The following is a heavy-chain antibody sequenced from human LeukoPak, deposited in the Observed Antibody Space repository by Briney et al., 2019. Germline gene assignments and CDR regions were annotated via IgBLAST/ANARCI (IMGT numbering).Heavy chain of an antibody. Sequence: SETLSLTCTVSGGSISSSSYYWGWIRQPPGKGLEWIGSIYYSGSTYYNPSLKSRVTISVDTSKNQFSLKLSSVTAADTAVYYCARGGTSYYFDSSTYYDDYWGQGTLVTVSS. CDR2: IYYSGST. D-gene: IGHD3-22*01. J-gene: IGHJ4*02. CDR3: ARGGTSYYFDSSTYYDDY. CDR1: GGSISSSSYY. V-gene: IGHV4-39*07.